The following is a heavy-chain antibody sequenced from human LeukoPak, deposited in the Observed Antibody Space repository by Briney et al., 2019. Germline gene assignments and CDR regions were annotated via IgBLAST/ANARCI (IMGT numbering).Heavy chain of an antibody. CDR3: AMYRGPPHGSDAFDI. V-gene: IGHV4-34*01. CDR2: INHSGST. D-gene: IGHD2-8*01. J-gene: IGHJ3*02. CDR1: GGSFSGYY. Sequence: PSETLSLTCAVYGGSFSGYYWSWIRQPPGKGLEWIGEINHSGSTNYNPSLKSRVTISVDTSKNQFSLQLNSVTPEDTAVYYCAMYRGPPHGSDAFDIWGQGTMVTVSS.